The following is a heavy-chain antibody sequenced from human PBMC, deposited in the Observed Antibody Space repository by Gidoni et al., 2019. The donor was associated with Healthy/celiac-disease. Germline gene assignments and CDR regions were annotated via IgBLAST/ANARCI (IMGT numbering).Heavy chain of an antibody. J-gene: IGHJ3*02. Sequence: QVQLQESGPGLVKPSETLSLNCPVSGGSLSSYDWSWIRQPPGKGLEWIGYIYYSGSTNYNPSLKSRVTISVDTPKNQFSLKLSSVTAADTAVYYCARRGGTRYSAFDIWGQGTMVTVSS. CDR1: GGSLSSYD. CDR2: IYYSGST. D-gene: IGHD1-26*01. CDR3: ARRGGTRYSAFDI. V-gene: IGHV4-59*01.